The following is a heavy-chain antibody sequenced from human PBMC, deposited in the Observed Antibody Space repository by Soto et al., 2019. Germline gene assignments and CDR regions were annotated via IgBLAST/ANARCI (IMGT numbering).Heavy chain of an antibody. CDR2: IVVGSGNT. Sequence: SVKVSCKASGLTFSSSAVQWVRQARGQRLEWIGWIVVGSGNTNYAQKFQERVTITRDMSTSTAYMELSSLRSEDTAVYYCAGRYCSGGSCYNYYGMDVWGQGTTVTVSS. J-gene: IGHJ6*02. CDR1: GLTFSSSA. D-gene: IGHD2-15*01. CDR3: AGRYCSGGSCYNYYGMDV. V-gene: IGHV1-58*01.